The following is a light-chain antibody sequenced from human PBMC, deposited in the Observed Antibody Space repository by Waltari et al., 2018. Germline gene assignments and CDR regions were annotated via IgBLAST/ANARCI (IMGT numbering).Light chain of an antibody. V-gene: IGKV3-15*01. CDR3: QQYNHWPPIT. CDR2: DAS. CDR1: QSVSSN. J-gene: IGKJ5*01. Sequence: EILMTQSPATLSVSPGERATLSCRASQSVSSNLAWYQQKPGQALRLLIYDASTRAPSTPARFRGSGSVTEFALTISSLQSEDSAVYYCQQYNHWPPITFGQGTRLEIK.